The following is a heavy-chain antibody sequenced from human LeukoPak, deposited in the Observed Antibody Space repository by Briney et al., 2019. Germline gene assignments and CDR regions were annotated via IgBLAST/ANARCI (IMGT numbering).Heavy chain of an antibody. CDR1: GGPISSSSYY. CDR3: ARESSIVARDFDY. Sequence: SETLSLTCTVSGGPISSSSYYWGWIRQPPGKGLEWIGSIYYSGSTYYNPSLKSRVTISVDTSKNQFSLKLSSVTAADTAVYYCARESSIVARDFDYWGQGTLVTVSS. V-gene: IGHV4-39*07. D-gene: IGHD6-6*01. J-gene: IGHJ4*02. CDR2: IYYSGST.